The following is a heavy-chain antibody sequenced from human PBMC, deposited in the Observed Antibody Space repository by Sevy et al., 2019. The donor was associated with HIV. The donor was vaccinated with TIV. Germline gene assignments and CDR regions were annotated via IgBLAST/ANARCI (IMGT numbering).Heavy chain of an antibody. CDR2: VYHSGTT. J-gene: IGHJ3*01. D-gene: IGHD2-21*02. CDR1: GASITSGGSC. CDR3: ARDGRHYGDYFRDAFDL. V-gene: IGHV4-31*03. Sequence: SETLSLTCTVSGASITSGGSCWSWIRQHPGSTLEWIGYVYHSGTTYYNPSLKSRVSISLDTSKNQFSLNLASVTAADTAVYFCARDGRHYGDYFRDAFDLWGQGTMVTVSS.